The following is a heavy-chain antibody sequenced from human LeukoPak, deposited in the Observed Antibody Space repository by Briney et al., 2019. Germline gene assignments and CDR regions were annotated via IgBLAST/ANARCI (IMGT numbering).Heavy chain of an antibody. CDR1: GGSISSGGYY. D-gene: IGHD3-10*01. V-gene: IGHV4-31*03. J-gene: IGHJ3*02. CDR3: ARSYTSPGDLPDLLGAFDI. CDR2: IYYSGST. Sequence: SQTLSLTCTVSGGSISSGGYYWSWIRQHPGKGLEWIGYIYYSGSTYYNPSLKSRVTISVDTSKNQFSLKLSSVTTADTAVYYCARSYTSPGDLPDLLGAFDIWGQGTTVTVSS.